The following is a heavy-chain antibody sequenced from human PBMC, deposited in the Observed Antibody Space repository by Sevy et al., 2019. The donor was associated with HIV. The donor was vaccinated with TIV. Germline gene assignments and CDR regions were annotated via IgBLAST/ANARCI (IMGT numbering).Heavy chain of an antibody. J-gene: IGHJ4*02. D-gene: IGHD6-19*01. Sequence: EGSLRLSCAASGFTFYSYAMSWVRQAPGKGLEWVSAISGSGGSTYYADSVKGRFTISRDNSKNTLYLQMNSLRAEDTAVYYCAKDVAMGIVVAGDFDYWGQGTLVTVSS. CDR2: ISGSGGST. CDR1: GFTFYSYA. V-gene: IGHV3-23*01. CDR3: AKDVAMGIVVAGDFDY.